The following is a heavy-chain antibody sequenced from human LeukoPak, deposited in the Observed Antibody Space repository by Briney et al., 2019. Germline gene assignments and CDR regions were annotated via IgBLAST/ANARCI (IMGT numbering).Heavy chain of an antibody. CDR2: INPKNGGT. J-gene: IGHJ4*02. CDR1: GYTFTEYY. Sequence: GASVKVSCKASGYTFTEYYVHWVRQAPGQRLEWMGWINPKNGGTNYAQKFQGRIAMTRDTSISTVYMELTRLTSDDTAAYYCARGKYFGSGETDYWGQGTLVTVSS. CDR3: ARGKYFGSGETDY. V-gene: IGHV1-2*02. D-gene: IGHD3-10*01.